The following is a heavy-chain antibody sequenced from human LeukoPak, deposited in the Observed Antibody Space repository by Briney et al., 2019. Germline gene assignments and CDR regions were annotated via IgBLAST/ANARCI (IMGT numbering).Heavy chain of an antibody. D-gene: IGHD2-15*01. Sequence: PGESLKISCTGSGYSFTSYWIGWVRQMPGKGLEWMGIIYRGDSDTRYSPSFQGQVTVSVDLSINTAYLQWSSLKASDTAMYYCARLRGYCSSGSCFRPDFDRWGQGTLVTVSS. V-gene: IGHV5-51*01. CDR3: ARLRGYCSSGSCFRPDFDR. CDR1: GYSFTSYW. J-gene: IGHJ4*02. CDR2: IYRGDSDT.